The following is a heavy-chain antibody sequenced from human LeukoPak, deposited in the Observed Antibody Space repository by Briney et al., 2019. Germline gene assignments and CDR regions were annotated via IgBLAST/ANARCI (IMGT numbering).Heavy chain of an antibody. CDR1: GGSISSYY. V-gene: IGHV4-59*12. CDR3: ASSKVLLWFGEFLNFDY. Sequence: SETLSLTCTVSGGSISSYYWSWIRQPPGKGLEWIGSIYYSGSTYYNPSLKSRVTISVDTSKNQFSLKLSSVTAADTAVYYCASSKVLLWFGEFLNFDYWGQGTLVTVSS. J-gene: IGHJ4*02. CDR2: IYYSGST. D-gene: IGHD3-10*01.